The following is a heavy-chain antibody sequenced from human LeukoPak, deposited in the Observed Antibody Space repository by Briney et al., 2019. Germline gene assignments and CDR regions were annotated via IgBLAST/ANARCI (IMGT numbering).Heavy chain of an antibody. D-gene: IGHD3-22*01. CDR1: GYTFTGYY. J-gene: IGHJ5*02. CDR3: ARYYYDSSGYYNGWFDP. V-gene: IGHV1-2*02. Sequence: ASVKVSCKASGYTFTGYYMHWVRQAPGQGLERMGWINPNSGGTNYAQKIQGRVTMTRDTSIRTAYMELSRLRSDDTAVYYCARYYYDSSGYYNGWFDPWGQGTLVTVSS. CDR2: INPNSGGT.